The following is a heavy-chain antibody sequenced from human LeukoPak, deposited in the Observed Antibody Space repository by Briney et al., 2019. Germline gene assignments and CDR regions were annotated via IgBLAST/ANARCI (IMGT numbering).Heavy chain of an antibody. CDR1: GFTFSNHG. V-gene: IGHV3-30*02. CDR2: IRYDGTKK. D-gene: IGHD4/OR15-4a*01. CDR3: AKDQERALTWSTDAFDF. Sequence: GGSLRLSCAASGFTFSNHGIHWVRQAPGKGLEWVGFIRYDGTKKYYADSVKGRFTISRDNSKNTLYLQMNDLRPEDTAVYYCAKDQERALTWSTDAFDFWGQGTMVTVSS. J-gene: IGHJ3*01.